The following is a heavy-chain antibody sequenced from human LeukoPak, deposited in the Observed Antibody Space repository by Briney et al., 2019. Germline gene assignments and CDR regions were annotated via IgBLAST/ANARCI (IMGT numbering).Heavy chain of an antibody. CDR2: ISSSGSTI. Sequence: GGSLRLSCAASGFTFSDYYMSWIRQAPGTGPEGVSYISSSGSTIYYADSVKGRFTISRDNAKNSLYLQMNSLRAEDTAVYYCAELGITMIGGVWGKGTTVTISS. CDR1: GFTFSDYY. D-gene: IGHD3-10*02. J-gene: IGHJ6*04. CDR3: AELGITMIGGV. V-gene: IGHV3-11*04.